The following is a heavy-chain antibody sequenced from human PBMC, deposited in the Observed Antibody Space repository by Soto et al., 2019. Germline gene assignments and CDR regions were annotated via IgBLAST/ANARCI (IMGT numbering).Heavy chain of an antibody. CDR1: GFNFSSYG. V-gene: IGHV3-30*18. CDR3: AKRQSIAARDYYGMDV. J-gene: IGHJ6*02. CDR2: ISYDGSNK. Sequence: PGGSLRLSYAASGFNFSSYGMHWVRQAPGKGLEWVAVISYDGSNKYYADSVKGRFTISRDNSKNTLYLQMNSLRAEDTAVYYCAKRQSIAARDYYGMDVWGQGTTVTVSS. D-gene: IGHD6-6*01.